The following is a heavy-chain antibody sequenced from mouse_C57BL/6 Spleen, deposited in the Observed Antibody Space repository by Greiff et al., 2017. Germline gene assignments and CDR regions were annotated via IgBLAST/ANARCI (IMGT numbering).Heavy chain of an antibody. V-gene: IGHV1-81*01. CDR3: ARRYGSSHWYFDV. J-gene: IGHJ1*03. Sequence: VKLMESGAELARPGASVKLSCKASGYTFTSYGISWVKQRTGQGLEWIGEIYPRSGNTYYNEKFKGKATLTADKSSSTAYMELRSLTSEDSAVYFCARRYGSSHWYFDVWGTGTTVTVSS. CDR2: IYPRSGNT. D-gene: IGHD1-1*01. CDR1: GYTFTSYG.